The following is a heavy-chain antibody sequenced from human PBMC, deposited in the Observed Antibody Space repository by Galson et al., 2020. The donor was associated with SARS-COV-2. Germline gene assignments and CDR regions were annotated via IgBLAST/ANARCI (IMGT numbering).Heavy chain of an antibody. V-gene: IGHV3-21*01. J-gene: IGHJ6*02. CDR1: GFPFSTYS. CDR2: ISTSSSYT. Sequence: RGSLRLSCAASGFPFSTYSMNWVRLAPGKGLEWVSSISTSSSYTYYVDSVKGRFSISRDNPRNSLYLQMNSLRAEDTAVYYCARDEGIRGYNYGRLYYGMDVWGQGTTVTVSS. D-gene: IGHD5-18*01. CDR3: ARDEGIRGYNYGRLYYGMDV.